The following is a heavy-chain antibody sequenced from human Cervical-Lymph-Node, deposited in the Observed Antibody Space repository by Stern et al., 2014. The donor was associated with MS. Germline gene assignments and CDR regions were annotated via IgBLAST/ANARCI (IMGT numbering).Heavy chain of an antibody. CDR1: AFPFNDYA. V-gene: IGHV3-9*01. CDR2: INWTSDSV. Sequence: VQLEESGAGLVKPGRSLSLSCAASAFPFNDYAMHWVRQVPGKGLELISGINWTSDSVAYADSVKGRFTISRDNAKNSLYLQMNSLRAEDTALYYCTKDGSSSWTGNAFDIWGQGTMVTGSS. CDR3: TKDGSSSWTGNAFDI. D-gene: IGHD6-13*01. J-gene: IGHJ3*02.